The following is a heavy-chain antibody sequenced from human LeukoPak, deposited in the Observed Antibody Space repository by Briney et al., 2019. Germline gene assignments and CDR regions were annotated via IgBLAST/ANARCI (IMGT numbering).Heavy chain of an antibody. Sequence: SETLSLTCTVTGGSISSYYWSWIRQPPGKGLEWIGCIYYSGSTYYNPSLKSRVTISVDTSKNQFSLKLSSVTAADTAVYYCARAPALRPPDPKGGYMDVWGKGTTVAVSS. V-gene: IGHV4-59*08. J-gene: IGHJ6*03. CDR2: IYYSGST. CDR1: GGSISSYY. D-gene: IGHD3-16*01. CDR3: ARAPALRPPDPKGGYMDV.